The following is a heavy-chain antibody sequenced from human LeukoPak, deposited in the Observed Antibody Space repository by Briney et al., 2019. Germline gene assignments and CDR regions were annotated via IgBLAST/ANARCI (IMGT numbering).Heavy chain of an antibody. Sequence: GGSLRLSCAASGFTFSSYAMSWVRQAPGKGLEWVSAISGSGGSTYYADSVKGRFTISRDNSKNTLYLQMNSLRAGDTAVYYCAKTGAGYYYMDVWGKGTTVTVSS. CDR2: ISGSGGST. D-gene: IGHD7-27*01. J-gene: IGHJ6*03. CDR1: GFTFSSYA. V-gene: IGHV3-23*01. CDR3: AKTGAGYYYMDV.